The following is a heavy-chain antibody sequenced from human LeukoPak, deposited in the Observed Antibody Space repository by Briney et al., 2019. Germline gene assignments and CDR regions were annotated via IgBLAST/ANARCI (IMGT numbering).Heavy chain of an antibody. CDR1: GFTFSSYE. CDR3: TTRNTYYDFWSGYSPAEYFQH. D-gene: IGHD3-3*01. J-gene: IGHJ1*01. Sequence: PGGSLRLSCAASGFTFSSYEMNWVRQAPGKGLEWVGRIKSKTDGGTTDYAAPVKGRFTISRDDSKNTLYLQMNSLKTEDTAVYYCTTRNTYYDFWSGYSPAEYFQHWGQGTLVTVSS. V-gene: IGHV3-15*01. CDR2: IKSKTDGGTT.